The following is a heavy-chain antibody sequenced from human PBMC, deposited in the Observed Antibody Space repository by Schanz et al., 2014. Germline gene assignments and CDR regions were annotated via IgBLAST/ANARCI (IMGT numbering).Heavy chain of an antibody. J-gene: IGHJ4*02. CDR2: IKQDGSET. CDR1: GFTFSSYW. Sequence: EVQLVESGGGLVQPGGSLRLSCAASGFTFSSYWMSWVRQAPGEGLEWVANIKQDGSETYYVDSVKGRFTISRDNSKNSLYLQMNSLRPEDTAVYYCAKYGGDIGVSFEYWGQGTLVTVSS. V-gene: IGHV3-7*01. D-gene: IGHD3-10*01. CDR3: AKYGGDIGVSFEY.